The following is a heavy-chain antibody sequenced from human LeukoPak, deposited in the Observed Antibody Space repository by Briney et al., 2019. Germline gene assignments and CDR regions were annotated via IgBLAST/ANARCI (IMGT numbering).Heavy chain of an antibody. V-gene: IGHV3-23*01. J-gene: IGHJ4*02. CDR3: AKVYGSGWYFDY. Sequence: GGSLRLSCAASGFSFSSYSMSRVRQAPGKGLEWVSLISSNGGGTFYADSVKGRFIISRDNSKNTLFLLMNSLRAEDTAIYYCAKVYGSGWYFDYWGQGSLVTVSS. CDR1: GFSFSSYS. D-gene: IGHD6-19*01. CDR2: ISSNGGGT.